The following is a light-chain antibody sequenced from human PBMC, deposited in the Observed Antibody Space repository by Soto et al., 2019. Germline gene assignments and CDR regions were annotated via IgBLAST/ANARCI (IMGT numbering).Light chain of an antibody. CDR2: ATF. CDR1: QPIISY. V-gene: IGKV1-39*01. CDR3: QQTYNKRT. J-gene: IGKJ2*01. Sequence: DIQMTQSPSSLSASVGDRVTITCRASQPIISYLNWYQQRPGKAPSLLIYATFSLHSGVPSRFSGNGSGTEFTLTINSLQPEDVATYYCQQTYNKRTFGQGTKVEIK.